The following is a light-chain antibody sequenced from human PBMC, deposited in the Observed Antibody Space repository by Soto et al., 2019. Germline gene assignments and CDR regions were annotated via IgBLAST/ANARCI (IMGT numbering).Light chain of an antibody. Sequence: EIVMTQSPATLSVSPGERVTLSCRASQSVSNNLAWYQQKPGQAPRLLISGASTRATGIPARFSGSGSGTDFTLIISSLQSEDFAVYYCQQYHDWWTFGQGTKVEIK. J-gene: IGKJ1*01. CDR2: GAS. V-gene: IGKV3-15*01. CDR3: QQYHDWWT. CDR1: QSVSNN.